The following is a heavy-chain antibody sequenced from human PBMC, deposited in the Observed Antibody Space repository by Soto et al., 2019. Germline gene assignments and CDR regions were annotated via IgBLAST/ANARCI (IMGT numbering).Heavy chain of an antibody. D-gene: IGHD4-17*01. Sequence: QVQLVESGGGVVQPGTSLRLSCAASGFSFSSYGMHWVRQAPGKGLEWVAVIWYDGSNEHYTDSVKGRFTISRDNSKNTLYLKMNSLRAEDTAVYYCARNPRPTYGDYADYWGQGTLVTVSS. CDR1: GFSFSSYG. CDR3: ARNPRPTYGDYADY. V-gene: IGHV3-33*01. CDR2: IWYDGSNE. J-gene: IGHJ4*02.